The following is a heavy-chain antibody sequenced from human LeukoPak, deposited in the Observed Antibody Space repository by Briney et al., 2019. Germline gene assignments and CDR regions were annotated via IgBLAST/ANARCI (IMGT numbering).Heavy chain of an antibody. V-gene: IGHV3-74*01. Sequence: GGSLRLSCAASGFTFTKFWMHWVRQAPGRGLVWVSRVKDDGISTLYADSVKGRFTISRDNAKNTLYLQINSLRADDTALYYCATGPYAAFEMWGQGTMVTVSS. CDR3: ATGPYAAFEM. J-gene: IGHJ3*02. CDR1: GFTFTKFW. D-gene: IGHD2-2*01. CDR2: VKDDGIST.